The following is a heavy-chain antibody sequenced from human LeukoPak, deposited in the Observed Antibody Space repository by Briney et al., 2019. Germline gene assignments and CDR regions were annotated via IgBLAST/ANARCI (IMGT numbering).Heavy chain of an antibody. CDR3: ARDRGIGRGYYYNGMDV. CDR1: GGSISSYY. D-gene: IGHD6-13*01. V-gene: IGHV4-59*12. CDR2: IYYSGST. Sequence: KPWETLSLTCTVSGGSISSYYWSWIRQPPGKGLEWIGYIYYSGSTNYNPSLKSRVTISVDTSKNQFSLKLSSVTAADTAVYYCARDRGIGRGYYYNGMDVWGQGTTVTVSS. J-gene: IGHJ6*02.